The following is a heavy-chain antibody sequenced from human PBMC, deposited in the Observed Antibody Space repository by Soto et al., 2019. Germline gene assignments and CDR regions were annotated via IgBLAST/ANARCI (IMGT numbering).Heavy chain of an antibody. Sequence: ASVKVSCKASGYTFTGYYMHWVRQAPGQGLEGMGWINPNSGGTNYAQKFQGWVTMTRDTSISTAYMELSRLRSDATALYYCARAGRSGTPDAFDIWGQGTMVTVSS. CDR1: GYTFTGYY. D-gene: IGHD1-1*01. J-gene: IGHJ3*02. CDR3: ARAGRSGTPDAFDI. CDR2: INPNSGGT. V-gene: IGHV1-2*04.